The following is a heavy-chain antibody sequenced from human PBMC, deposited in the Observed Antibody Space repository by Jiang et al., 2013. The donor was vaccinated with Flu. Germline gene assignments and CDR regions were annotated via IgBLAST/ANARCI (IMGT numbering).Heavy chain of an antibody. Sequence: TLSLTCAVSGGSFRGYYWNWIRQTPGKGLEWIGDINERWRNQLHPSLTSRVTISMDSSKNQFTLKLTSVTAADTAVYYCARGKRSTVITPRLGDHWGRGTLVTVSS. D-gene: IGHD4-23*01. CDR2: INERWRN. J-gene: IGHJ2*01. CDR3: ARGKRSTVITPRLGDH. V-gene: IGHV4-34*01. CDR1: GGSFRGYY.